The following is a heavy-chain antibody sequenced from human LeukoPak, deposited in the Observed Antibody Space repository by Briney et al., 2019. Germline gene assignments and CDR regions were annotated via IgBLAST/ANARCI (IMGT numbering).Heavy chain of an antibody. D-gene: IGHD4-17*01. CDR1: GYAFTSYG. Sequence: GASVMVSCKASGYAFTSYGINWVRQATGQGLERMGWMNPNSGNTGYAQKFQGRVTMTRQTSISTVYMELYSLRSEDTAVYYCARGDDHGDYFDYWGQGTLVTVSS. V-gene: IGHV1-8*01. J-gene: IGHJ4*02. CDR3: ARGDDHGDYFDY. CDR2: MNPNSGNT.